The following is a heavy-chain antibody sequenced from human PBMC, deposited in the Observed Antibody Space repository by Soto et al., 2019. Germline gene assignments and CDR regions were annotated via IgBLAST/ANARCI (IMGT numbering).Heavy chain of an antibody. CDR1: GASITSYY. V-gene: IGHV4-4*07. J-gene: IGHJ4*02. D-gene: IGHD3-3*01. CDR3: ARVFGARAEDY. CDR2: IHTSGST. Sequence: SETLSLTCNVSGASITSYYWSWIRQPAGKGLEWIGRIHTSGSTDYHPSLKSRVTLSIDKSTSQFSLILTSVTAADTAVYYCARVFGARAEDYWGQGTLVTVSS.